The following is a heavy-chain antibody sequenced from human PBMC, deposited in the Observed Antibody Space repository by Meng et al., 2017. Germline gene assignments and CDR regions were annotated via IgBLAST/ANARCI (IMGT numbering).Heavy chain of an antibody. D-gene: IGHD6-13*01. CDR3: PRAPISSSWYAPSFGY. CDR1: GYTFTGYY. CDR2: INPNSGGT. V-gene: IGHV1-2*02. Sequence: ASVKVSRKASGYTFTGYYMHWVRQAPGQGLEWMGWINPNSGGTNYAQKFQGRVTMTRDTSISTAYMELSRLRSDETAVYYSPRAPISSSWYAPSFGYWGQGTLVTVSS. J-gene: IGHJ4*02.